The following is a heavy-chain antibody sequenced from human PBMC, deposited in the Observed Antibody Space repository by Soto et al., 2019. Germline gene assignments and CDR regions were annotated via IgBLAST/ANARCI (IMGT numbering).Heavy chain of an antibody. CDR1: GYTFTSYA. CDR3: ARGYGGPMGWFDP. CDR2: INAGNGNT. V-gene: IGHV1-3*01. J-gene: IGHJ5*02. D-gene: IGHD3-16*01. Sequence: QVQLVQSGAEVKKPGASVKVSCKASGYTFTSYAMHWVRQAPGQRLEWMGWINAGNGNTKYSQKFQGRVTITRDTSANTAYMELSSLRSEDTAVYYCARGYGGPMGWFDPWGQGPLVTVSS.